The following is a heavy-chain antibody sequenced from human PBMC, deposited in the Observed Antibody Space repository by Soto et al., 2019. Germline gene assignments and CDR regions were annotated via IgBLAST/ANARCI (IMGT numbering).Heavy chain of an antibody. J-gene: IGHJ4*02. CDR2: VSGRGGDT. CDR3: AKGPNSDFWSGFSAVYFDY. V-gene: IGHV3-23*01. Sequence: EVHLLQSGGGLVQPGGSLRLSCAASGFSFSSFALSWVRQSPGKGLEWVAAVSGRGGDTYYANSVKGRFTISRDNSQNTLVLQMNSLRAEDSAIYYCAKGPNSDFWSGFSAVYFDYWGQGTLVTVSS. CDR1: GFSFSSFA. D-gene: IGHD3-3*01.